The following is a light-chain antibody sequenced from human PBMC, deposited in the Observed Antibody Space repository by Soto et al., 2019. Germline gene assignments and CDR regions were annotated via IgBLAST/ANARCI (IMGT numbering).Light chain of an antibody. V-gene: IGKV1-9*01. CDR3: QQLNSYPFT. Sequence: DIQMTQSPSSLSASVGDRVTITCRASQGISSYLAWYQQKPGKAPKLLIYAASTLQSGVPSRFSGSGSGTDFTLTISSLQPDDFATYYCQQLNSYPFTFGQGTRLEI. CDR1: QGISSY. J-gene: IGKJ5*01. CDR2: AAS.